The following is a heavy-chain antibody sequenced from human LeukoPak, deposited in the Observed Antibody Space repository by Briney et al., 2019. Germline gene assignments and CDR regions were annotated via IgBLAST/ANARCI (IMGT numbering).Heavy chain of an antibody. CDR1: GFTFSSYA. Sequence: GGSLRLSCAPSGFTFSSYAMPWVRQAPAKGLQWVWSISGHGFDTFYPHSLKGRFTISRDNSKNTLYLQMNSLRGEDTAVYYCAREGPVAGTKDYWGQGTMVTVSS. CDR2: ISGHGFDT. V-gene: IGHV3-23*01. CDR3: AREGPVAGTKDY. J-gene: IGHJ4*02. D-gene: IGHD6-19*01.